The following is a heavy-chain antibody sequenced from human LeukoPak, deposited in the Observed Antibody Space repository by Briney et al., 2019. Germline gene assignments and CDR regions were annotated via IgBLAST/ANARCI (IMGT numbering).Heavy chain of an antibody. Sequence: ASVKVSCKASGYTFTNYDINWVRQATGQGLEWMGWMNPNSGNTGYLQKFQGRVTMTMNTSISTACMELSSLRSEDTAVYYCARALTPASGYSYGSWGQGTLVTVSS. D-gene: IGHD5-18*01. V-gene: IGHV1-8*01. CDR1: GYTFTNYD. CDR3: ARALTPASGYSYGS. CDR2: MNPNSGNT. J-gene: IGHJ4*02.